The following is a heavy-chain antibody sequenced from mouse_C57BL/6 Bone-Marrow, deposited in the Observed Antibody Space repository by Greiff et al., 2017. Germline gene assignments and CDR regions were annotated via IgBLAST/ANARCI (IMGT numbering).Heavy chain of an antibody. CDR1: GYTFTSYG. V-gene: IGHV1-81*01. Sequence: QVQLKQSGAELARPGASVKLSCKASGYTFTSYGISWVKQRTGQGLEWIGEIYPRSGNTYYNEKFKGKATLTADKSSSTAYMELRSLTSEDSAVYFCARVRSTMISYYFDYWGQGTTLTVSS. CDR3: ARVRSTMISYYFDY. J-gene: IGHJ2*01. D-gene: IGHD2-4*01. CDR2: IYPRSGNT.